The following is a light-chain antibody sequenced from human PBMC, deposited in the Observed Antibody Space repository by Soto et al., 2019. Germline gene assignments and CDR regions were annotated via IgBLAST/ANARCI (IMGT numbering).Light chain of an antibody. Sequence: DIQMTQSPSSLSASVGDRVTITCQASQDINNYLNWYQQKPGKAPKLLIYGASNLETGVPSRFSGSGYGTHFTFTITSLQPEDFATSYCQQYDSLAQCTFGGGTKVEIE. CDR3: QQYDSLAQCT. CDR1: QDINNY. CDR2: GAS. J-gene: IGKJ4*01. V-gene: IGKV1-33*01.